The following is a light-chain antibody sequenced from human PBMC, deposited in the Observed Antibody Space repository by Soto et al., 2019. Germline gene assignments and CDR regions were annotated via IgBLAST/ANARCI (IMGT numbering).Light chain of an antibody. J-gene: IGKJ1*01. CDR1: QSVSSSY. Sequence: ETLLTQSPGTLFLSPGERATLSCRASQSVSSSYLASYQQRPGQAPRLLFYDASSRATGIPDRFSGSGSGTKFTLTIASLQPDDFATYYCQHYETFSGTFGPGTKVDI. V-gene: IGKV3-20*01. CDR3: QHYETFSGT. CDR2: DAS.